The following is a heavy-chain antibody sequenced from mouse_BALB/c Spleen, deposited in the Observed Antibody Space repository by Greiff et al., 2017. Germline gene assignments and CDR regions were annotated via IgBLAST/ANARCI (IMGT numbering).Heavy chain of an antibody. CDR3: ASYDYDGGFDY. V-gene: IGHV1-14*01. Sequence: VQLKESGPELVKPGASVKMSCKASGYTFTSYVMHWVKQKPGQGLEWIGYINPYNDGTKYNEKFKGKATLTSDKSSSTAYMELSSLTSEDSAVYYCASYDYDGGFDYWGQGTTLTVSS. CDR1: GYTFTSYV. D-gene: IGHD2-4*01. J-gene: IGHJ2*01. CDR2: INPYNDGT.